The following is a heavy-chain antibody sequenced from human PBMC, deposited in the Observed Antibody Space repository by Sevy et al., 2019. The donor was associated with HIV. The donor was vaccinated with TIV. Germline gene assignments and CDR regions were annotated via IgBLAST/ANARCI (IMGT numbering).Heavy chain of an antibody. J-gene: IGHJ2*01. CDR3: ARRNTLATNWYFDL. CDR1: EYSFTDYW. CDR2: IYPGDSDT. D-gene: IGHD2-2*02. Sequence: GESLKISCQVSEYSFTDYWIGWVRQMPGKGLEWMGIIYPGDSDTRYIPSFQGQVTISVDKSLSTAYLQWTSLKASDTAIYHCARRNTLATNWYFDLWGRGTLVTVSS. V-gene: IGHV5-51*01.